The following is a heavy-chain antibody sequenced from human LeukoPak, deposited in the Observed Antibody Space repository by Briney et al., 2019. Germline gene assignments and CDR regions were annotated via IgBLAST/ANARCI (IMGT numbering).Heavy chain of an antibody. J-gene: IGHJ3*02. D-gene: IGHD5-12*01. V-gene: IGHV1-2*02. Sequence: ASVKVSCKASGYTFTSYGISWVRQAPGQGLEWMGWINPNSGGTNYAQKFQGRVTMTRDTSVSTAYMELSRLRSDDTAVYYCARPGGYSGYDTLDAFDIWGQGTMVTVSS. CDR1: GYTFTSYG. CDR2: INPNSGGT. CDR3: ARPGGYSGYDTLDAFDI.